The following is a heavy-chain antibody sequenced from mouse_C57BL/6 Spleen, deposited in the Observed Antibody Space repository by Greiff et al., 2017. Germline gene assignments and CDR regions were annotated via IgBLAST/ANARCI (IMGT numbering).Heavy chain of an antibody. J-gene: IGHJ3*01. V-gene: IGHV5-6*01. Sequence: EVMLVESGGDLVKPGGSLKLSCAASGFTFSSYGLSWVRQTPDQRLEWVATLSRAGSYTYYPDSVKGRFTISRDNAKNTLYLQMSSLKSEDTAMYYCARQGDYDDWFADWGKGTLVTVSA. CDR2: LSRAGSYT. D-gene: IGHD2-4*01. CDR1: GFTFSSYG. CDR3: ARQGDYDDWFAD.